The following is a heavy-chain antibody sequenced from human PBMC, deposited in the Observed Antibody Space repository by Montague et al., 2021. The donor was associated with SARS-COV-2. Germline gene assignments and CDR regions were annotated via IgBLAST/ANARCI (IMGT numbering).Heavy chain of an antibody. V-gene: IGHV4-59*08. CDR2: VYYTGST. D-gene: IGHD3-10*01. Sequence: SETLSLTCTVSGGSISTYYWSWIRQSPGKGLEWIAYVYYTGSTNYDPSHKSRATISVDTSKNQFSLKLKSVTAADTAVYYCARHDGSFASGRYPPFRYFDFWGQGTLVTVSS. J-gene: IGHJ4*02. CDR1: GGSISTYY. CDR3: ARHDGSFASGRYPPFRYFDF.